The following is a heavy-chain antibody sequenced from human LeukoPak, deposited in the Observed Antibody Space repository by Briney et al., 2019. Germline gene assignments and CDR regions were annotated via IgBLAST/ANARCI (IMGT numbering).Heavy chain of an antibody. D-gene: IGHD3-22*01. J-gene: IGHJ3*02. CDR2: ISGDGGST. CDR3: AKADITMIVVAAFDI. CDR1: GFTFDDYA. V-gene: IGHV3-43*02. Sequence: AGGSLRLSCAASGFTFDDYAMHWVRQAPGKGLEWVSLISGDGGSTYYADSVKGRFTISRDNSKNSLYLQMNSLRTEDTALYCCAKADITMIVVAAFDIWGQGTMVTVSS.